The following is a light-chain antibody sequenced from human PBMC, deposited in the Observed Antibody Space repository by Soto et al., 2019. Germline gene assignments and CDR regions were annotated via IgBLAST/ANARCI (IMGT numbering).Light chain of an antibody. J-gene: IGLJ1*01. V-gene: IGLV2-8*01. Sequence: QSALTQPPSASGSPGQSVTISCAGSSSDVGAYNYVSWYQQHPGKAPKLIIYEVRNRPAGVPDRFSGSKSGNTASLTVSGLQAEDEADYYCSSYAGSNDFVFGTGTKLTV. CDR2: EVR. CDR1: SSDVGAYNY. CDR3: SSYAGSNDFV.